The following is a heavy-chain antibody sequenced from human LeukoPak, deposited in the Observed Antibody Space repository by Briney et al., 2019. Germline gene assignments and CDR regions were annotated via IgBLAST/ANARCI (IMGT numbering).Heavy chain of an antibody. CDR3: ARAYSSVASCDY. CDR1: GFTFSSYS. D-gene: IGHD6-19*01. CDR2: ISSSSSTI. Sequence: GGSLRLSCAASGFTFSSYSMNWVRQAPGKGLEWVSYISSSSSTINYADSVKGRFTISRDNAKNSLYLQMNSLRDEDTAVYYCARAYSSVASCDYWGQGTLVTVSS. V-gene: IGHV3-48*02. J-gene: IGHJ4*02.